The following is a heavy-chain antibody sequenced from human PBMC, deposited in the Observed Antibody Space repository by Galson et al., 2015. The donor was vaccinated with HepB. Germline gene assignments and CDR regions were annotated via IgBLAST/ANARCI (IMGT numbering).Heavy chain of an antibody. D-gene: IGHD5-24*01. J-gene: IGHJ2*01. Sequence: SLRLSCAASGFTFSSYWMHWVRQAPGKGLVWVSRINSDVSSTSYADSVKGRFTISRDNAKNTLYLQMNSLRAEDTAVYYCARVFPRDGYKYHWYFDPLGRGTLVTVSS. CDR2: INSDVSST. V-gene: IGHV3-74*01. CDR1: GFTFSSYW. CDR3: ARVFPRDGYKYHWYFDP.